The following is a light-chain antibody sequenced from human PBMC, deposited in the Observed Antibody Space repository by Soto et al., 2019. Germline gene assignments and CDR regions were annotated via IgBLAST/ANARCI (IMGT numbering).Light chain of an antibody. CDR3: KYRRNWPRYT. J-gene: IGKJ2*01. V-gene: IGKV3-11*01. CDR1: QSVSSY. CDR2: DTS. Sequence: EIVLTQSPATLSLSPGERATLSCRASQSVSSYLAWYQQKPGQAPRLLIYDTSNRATGIPARFSGSGSGTDFTLTISSLEPEDFAVYYCKYRRNWPRYTFGQGTKLEIK.